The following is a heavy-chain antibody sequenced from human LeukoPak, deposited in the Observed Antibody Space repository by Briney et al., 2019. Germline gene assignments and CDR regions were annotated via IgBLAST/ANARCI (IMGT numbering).Heavy chain of an antibody. D-gene: IGHD1-26*01. CDR3: ARSGGSYVAFDY. V-gene: IGHV3-30-3*01. CDR1: GFTFSSYA. CDR2: ISYDGSNK. Sequence: LAGRSLRLSCAASGFTFSSYAMHWVRQAPGKGLEWVAVISYDGSNKYYADSVKGRFTISRDNSKNTLYLQMNSLRAEDTAVYYCARSGGSYVAFDYWGQGTLVTVSS. J-gene: IGHJ4*02.